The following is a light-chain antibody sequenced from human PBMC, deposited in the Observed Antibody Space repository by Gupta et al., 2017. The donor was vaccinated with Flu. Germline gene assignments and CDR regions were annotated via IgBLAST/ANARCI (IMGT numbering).Light chain of an antibody. CDR2: EAS. V-gene: IGKV3-15*01. CDR3: QQYYMWPPLT. Sequence: MMTQSPATLSVSPGERLSLSCRASRDIDTRLAWYQQKPGQSPRLLIYEASTRATGVAARFSGSRSGTEFTLIVSTVQSEDSAVYFCQQYYMWPPLTFGGGTKVEI. CDR1: RDIDTR. J-gene: IGKJ4*01.